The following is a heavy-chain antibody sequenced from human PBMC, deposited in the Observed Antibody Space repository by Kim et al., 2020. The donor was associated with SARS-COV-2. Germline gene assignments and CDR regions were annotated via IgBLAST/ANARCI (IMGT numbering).Heavy chain of an antibody. CDR1: GYTFTSYY. CDR2: INPSGGST. V-gene: IGHV1-46*01. Sequence: ASVKVSCKASGYTFTSYYMHWVRQAPGQGLEWMGIINPSGGSTSYAQKFQGRVTMTRDTSTSTVYMELSSLRSEDTAVYYCARDKRGTYYYDSSGYYDQKYYYYYGMDVWGQGTTVTVSS. D-gene: IGHD3-22*01. CDR3: ARDKRGTYYYDSSGYYDQKYYYYYGMDV. J-gene: IGHJ6*02.